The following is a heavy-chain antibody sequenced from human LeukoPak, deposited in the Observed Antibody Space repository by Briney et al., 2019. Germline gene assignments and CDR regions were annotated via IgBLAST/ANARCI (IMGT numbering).Heavy chain of an antibody. Sequence: LSGGSLRLSCAASGFTFSIYAIHWVRQAPGKGLEWVAVISYDGSNKYYADSVKGRFTIYRDNSKNTLYLQMKSLGAKDTVVYYCARGGHIVVVTATPLSAFDIWGQGTMVTVSS. CDR1: GFTFSIYA. D-gene: IGHD2-21*02. CDR2: ISYDGSNK. CDR3: ARGGHIVVVTATPLSAFDI. V-gene: IGHV3-30*04. J-gene: IGHJ3*02.